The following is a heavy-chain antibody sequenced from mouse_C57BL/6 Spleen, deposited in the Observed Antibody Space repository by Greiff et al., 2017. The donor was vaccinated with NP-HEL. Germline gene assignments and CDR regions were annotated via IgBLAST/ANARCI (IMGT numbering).Heavy chain of an antibody. V-gene: IGHV1-52*01. CDR1: GYTFTSYW. D-gene: IGHD2-4*01. CDR2: IDPSDSET. CDR3: ARDYDGYWYFDV. J-gene: IGHJ1*03. Sequence: VQLQQPGAELVRPGSSVKLSCKSSGYTFTSYWMHWVKQRPIQGLEWIGNIDPSDSETHYNQKFKDKATLTVDKSSSTAYMQLSSLTSEDSAVYYCARDYDGYWYFDVWGTGTTVTVSS.